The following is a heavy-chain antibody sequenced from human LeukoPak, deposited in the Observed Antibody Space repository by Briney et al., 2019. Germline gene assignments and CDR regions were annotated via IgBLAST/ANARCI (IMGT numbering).Heavy chain of an antibody. CDR2: IWYDGSNK. J-gene: IGHJ4*02. CDR3: AKDKGNYYFDY. V-gene: IGHV3-30*02. CDR1: GISFNASG. Sequence: GGSLRLSCAAPGISFNASGMHWVRQVPGEGLEWVAFIWYDGSNKYYADSVKGRFTISRDDSKKMIYLQMNSLRADDTALYYCAKDKGNYYFDYWGQGTLVTVSS. D-gene: IGHD4-23*01.